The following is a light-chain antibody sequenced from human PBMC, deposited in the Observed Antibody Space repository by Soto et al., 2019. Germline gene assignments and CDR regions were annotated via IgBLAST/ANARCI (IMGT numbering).Light chain of an antibody. CDR2: DAS. Sequence: DIQMTQSRSSLSESVGDSVTITLQASQNINNYLNWYQRTPGRAPKLLIYDASNLEAGVPSRFRGSGSGTVFTIPISRLQPEDTATYYCQQYENLPTFGQGTRLEIK. J-gene: IGKJ5*01. CDR1: QNINNY. V-gene: IGKV1-33*01. CDR3: QQYENLPT.